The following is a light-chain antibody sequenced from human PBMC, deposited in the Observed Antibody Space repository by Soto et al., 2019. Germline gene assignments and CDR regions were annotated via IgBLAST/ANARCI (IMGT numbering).Light chain of an antibody. CDR3: QQGHDWPLT. CDR1: QSITSE. CDR2: GAS. Sequence: EIVMTQSPATLSVSPGERATLSCRASQSITSELAWYQQKPGQAPRLLVYGASTRATGVPARFTGSGSGSEFTLAINGLQSEDFAVYYCQQGHDWPLTFGQGTRLEI. J-gene: IGKJ2*01. V-gene: IGKV3-15*01.